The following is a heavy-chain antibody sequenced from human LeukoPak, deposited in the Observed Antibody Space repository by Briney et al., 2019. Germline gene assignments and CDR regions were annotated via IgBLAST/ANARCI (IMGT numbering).Heavy chain of an antibody. CDR2: IYYSGST. J-gene: IGHJ6*02. CDR1: GGSISSYY. V-gene: IGHV4-59*08. CDR3: ARHPEGMDV. Sequence: PSETLSPTCTVSGGSISSYYWSWIRQPPGKGLEWIGYIYYSGSTNYNPSPKSRVTISVDTSKNQFSLKLSSVTAADTAVYYCARHPEGMDVWGQGTTVTVSS.